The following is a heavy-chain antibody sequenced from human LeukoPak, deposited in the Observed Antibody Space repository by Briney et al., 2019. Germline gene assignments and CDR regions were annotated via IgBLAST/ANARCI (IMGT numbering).Heavy chain of an antibody. V-gene: IGHV4-4*09. CDR2: IYTSGST. D-gene: IGHD3-10*01. J-gene: IGHJ5*02. CDR3: ARHSRWFGELFSNTWFDP. Sequence: PSETLSLTCTVSGGSISSYYWSWIRQPPGKGLEWIGYIYTSGSTYYNPSLKSRVTISVDTSKNQFSLKLSSVTAADTAVYYCARHSRWFGELFSNTWFDPWGQGTLVTVSS. CDR1: GGSISSYY.